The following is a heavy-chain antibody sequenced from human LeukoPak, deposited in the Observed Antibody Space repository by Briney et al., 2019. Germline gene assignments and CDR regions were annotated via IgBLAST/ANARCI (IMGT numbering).Heavy chain of an antibody. CDR3: ARVSEQQLVVDY. V-gene: IGHV4-59*01. CDR1: GGSISSIY. CDR2: IYYSGNT. D-gene: IGHD6-13*01. J-gene: IGHJ4*02. Sequence: SESLSLTWTVAGGSISSIYWRWVRHPPGKGRRWIGSIYYSGNTNYNPSLTSRVTISVDTSKNQFSLKLSSVTAADTAVYYCARVSEQQLVVDYWGQGTLVTVSS.